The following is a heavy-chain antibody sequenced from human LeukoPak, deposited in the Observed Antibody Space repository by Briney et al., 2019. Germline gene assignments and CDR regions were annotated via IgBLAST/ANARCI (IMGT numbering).Heavy chain of an antibody. Sequence: KTGGSLRLSCAASGFTFSSYSMNWVRQAPGKGLEWVSSISSSSSYIYYADSVKGRFTISRDNAKNSLYLQMNSLRAEDTAVYYCARVSSGYYFDYWGQGTLVTVSS. CDR2: ISSSSSYI. CDR3: ARVSSGYYFDY. J-gene: IGHJ4*02. D-gene: IGHD3-22*01. CDR1: GFTFSSYS. V-gene: IGHV3-21*01.